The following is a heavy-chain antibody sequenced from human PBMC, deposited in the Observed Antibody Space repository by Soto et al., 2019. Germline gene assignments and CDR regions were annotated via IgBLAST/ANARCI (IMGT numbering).Heavy chain of an antibody. J-gene: IGHJ2*01. D-gene: IGHD3-22*01. CDR1: GYTFTSYG. Sequence: GASVKVSCKASGYTFTSYGISWVRQAPGQGLEWMGWISVYNGNTNYAQKLQGRVTMTTDTSTSTAYMELRSLRSDDTAVYYCARGLPYDSSGYYYPNWYFDLWGRGTLVTVSS. CDR2: ISVYNGNT. V-gene: IGHV1-18*04. CDR3: ARGLPYDSSGYYYPNWYFDL.